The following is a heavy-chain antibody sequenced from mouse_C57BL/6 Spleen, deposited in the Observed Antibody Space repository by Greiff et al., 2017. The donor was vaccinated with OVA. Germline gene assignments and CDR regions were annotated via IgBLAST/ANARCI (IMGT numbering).Heavy chain of an antibody. Sequence: VQVVESGPGLVAPSQCLSISCTVSGFSLTSYAISWVRQPPGKGLEWLGVIWSGGGTNNNYAHKSRLSISKDNSKSQVFLKMNRLQTDDTDRYYDAREGGSCDGYYIDYWGQGTTLTVSS. CDR1: GFSLTSYA. J-gene: IGHJ2*01. CDR2: IWSGGGT. D-gene: IGHD2-3*01. V-gene: IGHV2-9-1*01. CDR3: AREGGSCDGYYIDY.